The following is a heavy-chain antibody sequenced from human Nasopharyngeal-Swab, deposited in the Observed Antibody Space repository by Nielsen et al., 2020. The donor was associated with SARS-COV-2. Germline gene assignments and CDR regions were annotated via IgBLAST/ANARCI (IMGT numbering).Heavy chain of an antibody. CDR1: GYTLTELS. V-gene: IGHV1-24*01. Sequence: ASVKVSCKVSGYTLTELSMHWVRQAPGKGLEWMGGFDPEDGETIYAQKFQGRVTMTEDTSTDTAYMELSSLRSEDTAVYYCATDRVRFLDFGYYYYGMDVWGQGTTVTVS. J-gene: IGHJ6*02. CDR3: ATDRVRFLDFGYYYYGMDV. D-gene: IGHD3-3*01. CDR2: FDPEDGET.